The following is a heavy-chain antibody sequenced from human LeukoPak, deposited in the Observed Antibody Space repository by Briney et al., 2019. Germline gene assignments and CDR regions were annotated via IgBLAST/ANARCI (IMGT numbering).Heavy chain of an antibody. D-gene: IGHD2-15*01. CDR2: SYYNGNT. CDR3: ARHRCSGGSCYPMNWFDP. CDR1: GGSITNYY. Sequence: SETLSLTCTVSGGSITNYYWSWIRQPPGKGLEWIGFSYYNGNTNYNPSLKSRVTISVDMSKNQFSLSLRSVTAADTAVYYCARHRCSGGSCYPMNWFDPWGQGTLVTVSS. V-gene: IGHV4-59*01. J-gene: IGHJ5*02.